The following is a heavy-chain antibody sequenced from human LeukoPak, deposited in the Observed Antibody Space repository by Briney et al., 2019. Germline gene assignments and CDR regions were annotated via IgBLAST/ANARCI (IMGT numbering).Heavy chain of an antibody. Sequence: GGSLRLSCAASGFTFSSYWMSWVRQAPGKGLEWVANIKQDGSGEYYVDSVKGRFTIYRDNAKDSLYLQMNSLRAEDTAVYYCARNDYGDYVYAFDIWGQGTMVTVSS. CDR1: GFTFSSYW. CDR2: IKQDGSGE. J-gene: IGHJ3*02. D-gene: IGHD4-17*01. V-gene: IGHV3-7*01. CDR3: ARNDYGDYVYAFDI.